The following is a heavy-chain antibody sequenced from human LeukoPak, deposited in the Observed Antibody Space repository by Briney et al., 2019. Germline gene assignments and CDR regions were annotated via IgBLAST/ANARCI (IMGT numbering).Heavy chain of an antibody. J-gene: IGHJ4*02. D-gene: IGHD2/OR15-2a*01. CDR1: GFTFSNYW. V-gene: IGHV3-74*01. Sequence: GGSLRLSCAASGFTFSNYWMHWVRQAPGKGLVWVSRINPDGSSTNYADSVKGRFTISRDNAKNTLYLQMNSLRGEDKAIYYCASKVQYSFDYWGQGTLATVSS. CDR3: ASKVQYSFDY. CDR2: INPDGSST.